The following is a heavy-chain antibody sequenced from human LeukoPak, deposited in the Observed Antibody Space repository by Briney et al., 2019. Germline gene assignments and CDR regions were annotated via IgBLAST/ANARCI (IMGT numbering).Heavy chain of an antibody. Sequence: PGGSLRLSCAASGFTFSSYAMSWVRQAPGKGLEWVSAISGSGGSTYYADSVKGRFTISRDNSKNTLYLQMNSLRAEDTAVYYCGRVDYYDSSGQGYIDYWGQGTLVTVSS. J-gene: IGHJ4*02. CDR1: GFTFSSYA. D-gene: IGHD3-22*01. CDR3: GRVDYYDSSGQGYIDY. CDR2: ISGSGGST. V-gene: IGHV3-23*01.